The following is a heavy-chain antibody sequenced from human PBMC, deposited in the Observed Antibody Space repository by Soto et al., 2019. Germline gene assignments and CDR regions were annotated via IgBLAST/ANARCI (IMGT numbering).Heavy chain of an antibody. CDR2: ITPYNGNT. V-gene: IGHV1-18*01. CDR3: ARGWVGSGYDP. CDR1: GYTFINYG. D-gene: IGHD5-12*01. J-gene: IGHJ5*02. Sequence: QVPLVQSGAEVKKPGASVKVSCKASGYTFINYGINWVRQAPGQGLEWMGWITPYNGNTNYAQKLQGRVTMTTDTSTSTAYMELRSLRSGDTAVYYCARGWVGSGYDPWGQGTLVTVSS.